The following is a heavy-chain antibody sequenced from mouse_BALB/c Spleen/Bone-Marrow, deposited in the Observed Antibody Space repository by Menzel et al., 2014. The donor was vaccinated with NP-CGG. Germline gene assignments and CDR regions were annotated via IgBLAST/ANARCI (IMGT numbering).Heavy chain of an antibody. Sequence: EVQLQQSGAELVKPGASVKLSCTASGFNIKDTYMHWVKQRPEQGLEWIGRIDPANGNTKYDPKFQGKATITADTSSNTAYRQLSSLKSEDTAVYYCAVYYYGSSLFAYWGQGTLVTVSS. CDR2: IDPANGNT. D-gene: IGHD1-1*01. CDR1: GFNIKDTY. CDR3: AVYYYGSSLFAY. J-gene: IGHJ3*01. V-gene: IGHV14-3*02.